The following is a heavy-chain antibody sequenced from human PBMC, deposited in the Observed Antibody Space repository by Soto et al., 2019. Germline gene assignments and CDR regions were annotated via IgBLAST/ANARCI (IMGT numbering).Heavy chain of an antibody. D-gene: IGHD6-19*01. V-gene: IGHV3-23*01. J-gene: IGHJ4*02. CDR2: ISGSGGST. CDR3: AREYSSAWKTSDY. Sequence: PGGSLRLSCAASGSTFSSYAMSWVRQAPGKGLEWVSAISGSGGSTYYADSVKGRFTISRDNSKNTLYLQMNSLRAEDTAVYYCAREYSSAWKTSDYWGQGTLVTVSS. CDR1: GSTFSSYA.